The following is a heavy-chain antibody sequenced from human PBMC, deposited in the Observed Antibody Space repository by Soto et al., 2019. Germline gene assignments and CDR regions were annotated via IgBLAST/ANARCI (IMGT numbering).Heavy chain of an antibody. Sequence: GGSLRLSCAASGFSFSISPMHWVRQAPGKGPEWVALISYDGTNKFYADSVKGRFTISRDNSKSTLYLQVDSLRPEDAAVYYCARDPKTSGGQHWAFSYFDSWGQGTLVTVSS. D-gene: IGHD7-27*01. CDR3: ARDPKTSGGQHWAFSYFDS. V-gene: IGHV3-30-3*01. CDR1: GFSFSISP. J-gene: IGHJ4*02. CDR2: ISYDGTNK.